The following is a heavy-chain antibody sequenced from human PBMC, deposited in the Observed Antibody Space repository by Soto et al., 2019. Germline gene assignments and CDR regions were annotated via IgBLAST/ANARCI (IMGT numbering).Heavy chain of an antibody. J-gene: IGHJ6*02. CDR1: GFTFSAYS. CDR3: ARELLTDHYFYYAMDV. CDR2: ISSSTIYT. D-gene: IGHD3-10*01. V-gene: IGHV3-21*01. Sequence: PGGSLRLSCAASGFTFSAYSMNWVRQAPGKGLEWVASISSSTIYTYYAELVKGRFTISRDNAKNSLYLQMNSLRAEDTAVYYCARELLTDHYFYYAMDVWGQGTTVTVSS.